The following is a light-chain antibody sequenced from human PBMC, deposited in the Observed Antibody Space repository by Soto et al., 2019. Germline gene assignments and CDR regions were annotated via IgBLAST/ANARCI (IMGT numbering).Light chain of an antibody. J-gene: IGKJ3*01. Sequence: DIQMTQSPTSLSASVGDRVTITCRASQAIRTFVAWYQQKPGKAPKLLIYAASTLQSGVPSRFSGSGSGTDFTLTIISLQPEDVATYSCQKYSSVPFFGPGTKVEIK. V-gene: IGKV1-27*01. CDR1: QAIRTF. CDR3: QKYSSVPF. CDR2: AAS.